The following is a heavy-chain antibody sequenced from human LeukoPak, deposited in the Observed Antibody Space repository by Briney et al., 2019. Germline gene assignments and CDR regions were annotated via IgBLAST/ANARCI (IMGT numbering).Heavy chain of an antibody. CDR2: ISSSRSYI. CDR3: AKDMGYDFRGWFDP. Sequence: PGGSLRLSCAASGFTFSSYSMNWARQAPGKGLEWVSSISSSRSYIYYADSVKGRFTISRDNAKNSLYLQMNSLRAEDTALYYCAKDMGYDFRGWFDPWGQGTLVTVSS. V-gene: IGHV3-21*04. D-gene: IGHD3-3*01. J-gene: IGHJ5*02. CDR1: GFTFSSYS.